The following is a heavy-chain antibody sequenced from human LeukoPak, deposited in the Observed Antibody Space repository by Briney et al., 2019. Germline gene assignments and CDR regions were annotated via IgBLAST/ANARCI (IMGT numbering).Heavy chain of an antibody. Sequence: ASVKVSCKASGGTFSSYAISWVRQAPGQGLEWMGGITPIFGTANYAQKFQGRVTITADESTSTAYMELSSLRSEDTAVYYCAKLGISAFDIWGQGTMVTVSS. J-gene: IGHJ3*02. CDR3: AKLGISAFDI. CDR2: ITPIFGTA. V-gene: IGHV1-69*13. D-gene: IGHD7-27*01. CDR1: GGTFSSYA.